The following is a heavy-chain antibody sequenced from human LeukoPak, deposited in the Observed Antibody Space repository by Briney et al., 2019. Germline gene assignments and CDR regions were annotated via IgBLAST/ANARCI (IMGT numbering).Heavy chain of an antibody. CDR3: ARETYFDY. V-gene: IGHV3-48*03. CDR1: GFTFSSYE. Sequence: PGGSLRLSCVASGFTFSSYEMSWVRRAPGKGLEWLSYVSSSGSTIYYADFVKGRFTISRDNAKNSVYLQMNSLRAEDTAVYYCARETYFDYWGQGTLLTVSS. CDR2: VSSSGSTI. J-gene: IGHJ4*02.